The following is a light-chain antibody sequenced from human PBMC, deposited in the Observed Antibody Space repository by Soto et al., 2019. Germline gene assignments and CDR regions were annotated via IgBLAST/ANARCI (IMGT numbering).Light chain of an antibody. J-gene: IGKJ1*01. CDR3: QQYHNWPA. CDR1: QSVSSS. V-gene: IGKV3-15*01. Sequence: EILLTQSPASLSFSPGERATLSCRASQSVSSSFLAWYQQKPGQAPRLLIYGAATRATGIPARFSGSGSGTEFTLTISDLQSEDFAVYYCQQYHNWPAFGQGTKVDIK. CDR2: GAA.